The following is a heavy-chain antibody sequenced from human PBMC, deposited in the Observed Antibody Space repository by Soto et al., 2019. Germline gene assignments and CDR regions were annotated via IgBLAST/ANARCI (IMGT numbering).Heavy chain of an antibody. J-gene: IGHJ5*02. CDR1: GDSISSGGLS. CDR2: IYYPGLT. Sequence: QLQLQESGSGLLKPSQTLSLNCSVSGDSISSGGLSWNWLRQSPGRGLEWIGYIYYPGLTYYNPSLKSRVSMSLDTSENQVSLSLPSVTAADSAVYYCARGRRSKTATAGTGWFDPWGPGTLVTVSS. V-gene: IGHV4-30-2*06. D-gene: IGHD6-13*01. CDR3: ARGRRSKTATAGTGWFDP.